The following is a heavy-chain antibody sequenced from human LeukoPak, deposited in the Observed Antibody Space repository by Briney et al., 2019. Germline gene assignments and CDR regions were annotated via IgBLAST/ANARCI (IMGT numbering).Heavy chain of an antibody. D-gene: IGHD6-19*01. CDR3: AREGSSGWYRFDY. V-gene: IGHV3-33*01. Sequence: GRSLRLSCAASGFTFSSYGMHWVRQAPGKGLEWVAVIWYDGSNKYYADSVKGRFTISRDNSKNTLYLQMNSLRAEDTAVYYCAREGSSGWYRFDYWGQGTLVTVSS. J-gene: IGHJ4*02. CDR2: IWYDGSNK. CDR1: GFTFSSYG.